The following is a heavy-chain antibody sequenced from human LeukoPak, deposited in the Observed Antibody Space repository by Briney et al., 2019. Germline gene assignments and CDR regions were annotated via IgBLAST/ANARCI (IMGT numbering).Heavy chain of an antibody. CDR1: GGSISSSNW. CDR3: ARRDTAMVDAFDI. CDR2: IYHSGST. D-gene: IGHD5-18*01. V-gene: IGHV4-4*02. Sequence: SGTLSLTCAVSGGSISSSNWWSWVRQPPGKGLEWIGEIYHSGSTNYNPPLKSRVTISVDKSKNQFSLKLSSVTAADTAVYYCARRDTAMVDAFDIWGQGTMVTVSS. J-gene: IGHJ3*02.